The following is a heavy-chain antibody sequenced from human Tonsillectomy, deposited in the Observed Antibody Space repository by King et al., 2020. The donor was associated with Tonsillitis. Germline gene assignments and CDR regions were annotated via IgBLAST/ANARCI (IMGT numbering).Heavy chain of an antibody. V-gene: IGHV4-61*02. J-gene: IGHJ4*02. Sequence: VQLQESGPGLVKPSQTLSLTCTVSGGSITSGRYYWSWIRQPAGKGLEWIGRIFTSGSTGYNPSLKSRVTISLDMSKNQFSLNLTSVTAADTAMYYCARLTYDFWGGYFDSWGQGTLVTVSS. CDR2: IFTSGST. CDR3: ARLTYDFWGGYFDS. D-gene: IGHD3-3*01. CDR1: GGSITSGRYY.